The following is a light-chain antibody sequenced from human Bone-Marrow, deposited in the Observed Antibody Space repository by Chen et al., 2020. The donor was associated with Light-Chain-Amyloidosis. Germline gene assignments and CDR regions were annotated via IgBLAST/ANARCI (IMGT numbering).Light chain of an antibody. CDR3: QQYSSYLAT. Sequence: IQMTQSPSALSAPVGDKITITCRARETITNWVAWYQQKPGKAPKLLIYDASTLHSGVPSRFSARGSETEFTLTITSLQPDDFTTYYCQQYSSYLATFGQGTKV. J-gene: IGKJ1*01. V-gene: IGKV1-5*01. CDR1: ETITNW. CDR2: DAS.